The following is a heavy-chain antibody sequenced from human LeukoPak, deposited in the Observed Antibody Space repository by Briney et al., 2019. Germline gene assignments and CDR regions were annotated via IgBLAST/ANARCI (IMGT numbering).Heavy chain of an antibody. CDR3: ARGVAQNGNPNYFDP. J-gene: IGHJ5*02. Sequence: GGSLRLSCAASGFIFSSYAMHWVRQAPGTGLEWVAVIWSDGSRQYYLDSVKGRFTISRDNSKNTLYLQMNSLRAEDTAVYSCARGVAQNGNPNYFDPWGRGTLVTASS. D-gene: IGHD2-15*01. V-gene: IGHV3-33*01. CDR1: GFIFSSYA. CDR2: IWSDGSRQ.